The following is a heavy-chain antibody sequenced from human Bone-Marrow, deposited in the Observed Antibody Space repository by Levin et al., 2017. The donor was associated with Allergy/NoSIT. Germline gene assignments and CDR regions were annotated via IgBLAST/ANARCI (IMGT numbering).Heavy chain of an antibody. V-gene: IGHV3-33*01. CDR3: ARDSDNNSRFYSGAMDV. Sequence: GGSLRLSCAASGFTLSDYGMHWVRQAPGKGLEWVAAIWYDGSNEYYADSVKGRFTISRDKSKNTLSLQMNSLRGEDTAVYYCARDSDNNSRFYSGAMDVWGQGTTVIVSS. CDR1: GFTLSDYG. CDR2: IWYDGSNE. J-gene: IGHJ6*02. D-gene: IGHD3-3*01.